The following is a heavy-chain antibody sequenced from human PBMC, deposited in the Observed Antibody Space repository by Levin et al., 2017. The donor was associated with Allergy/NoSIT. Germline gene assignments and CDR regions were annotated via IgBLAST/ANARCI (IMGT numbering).Heavy chain of an antibody. J-gene: IGHJ5*02. V-gene: IGHV4-30-2*01. CDR3: ARERAAMVGEHNWFDP. Sequence: SETLSLTCAVSGDSISSGGYSWTWIRQPPGKGLEWIGYIYHSGSTYYNPSLKSRVTISVDRSKNQFSLNLSSVTAADTAVYYCARERAAMVGEHNWFDPWGQGTLVTVSS. D-gene: IGHD3-10*02. CDR1: GDSISSGGYS. CDR2: IYHSGST.